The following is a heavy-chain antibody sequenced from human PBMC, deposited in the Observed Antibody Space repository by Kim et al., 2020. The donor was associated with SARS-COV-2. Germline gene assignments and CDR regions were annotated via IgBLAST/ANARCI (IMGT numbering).Heavy chain of an antibody. CDR2: INAGNGNT. Sequence: ASVKVSCKASGYTFTSYAMHWVLQAPGQRLEWMGWINAGNGNTKYSQKFQGRVTITRDTSASTAYMELSSLRSEDTAVYYCARGGPGWELLLDYWGQGTLVTVSS. CDR1: GYTFTSYA. J-gene: IGHJ4*02. CDR3: ARGGPGWELLLDY. D-gene: IGHD1-26*01. V-gene: IGHV1-3*01.